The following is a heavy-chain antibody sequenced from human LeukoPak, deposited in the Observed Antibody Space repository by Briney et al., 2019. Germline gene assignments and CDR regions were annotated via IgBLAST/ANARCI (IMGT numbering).Heavy chain of an antibody. Sequence: GGSLRLSCTASGFTFINYSMNWVRQAPGKGLEWVSSISTNSAFIYYADSVRGRFTISRDNSKNTLYLQMNSLRAEDTAVYYCASYGGNPTFDYWGQGTLVTVSS. D-gene: IGHD4-23*01. J-gene: IGHJ4*02. CDR3: ASYGGNPTFDY. V-gene: IGHV3-21*01. CDR1: GFTFINYS. CDR2: ISTNSAFI.